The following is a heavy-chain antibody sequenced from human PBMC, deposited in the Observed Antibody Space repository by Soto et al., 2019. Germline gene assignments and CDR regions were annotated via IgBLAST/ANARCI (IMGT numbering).Heavy chain of an antibody. CDR2: ISGGGDTT. Sequence: EVQLLESGGGLVQPGGSLRLSCAASGFTFNNYAMSWVRQAPGKGLEWVSAISGGGDTTSYADSVKGRFTVSRDGSKNTLYVQVNRLRAEDTAVYYCAKGRGGSGSLSPRVDFWCQGALVTVSS. J-gene: IGHJ4*02. CDR1: GFTFNNYA. D-gene: IGHD3-10*01. V-gene: IGHV3-23*01. CDR3: AKGRGGSGSLSPRVDF.